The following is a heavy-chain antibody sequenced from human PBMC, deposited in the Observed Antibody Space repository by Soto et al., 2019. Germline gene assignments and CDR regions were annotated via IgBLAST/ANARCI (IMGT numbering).Heavy chain of an antibody. V-gene: IGHV5-51*01. CDR3: ARARPRRDGYNLEALRFVY. Sequence: GASLKIYSKCSGYSVTSDWIAWVRQMPEKRINGLGIVYPGDSDTRHSPSFQGQVTITADKSIIIAYLQWSSLKASDTAMYYCARARPRRDGYNLEALRFVYWRQGTL. CDR2: VYPGDSDT. D-gene: IGHD5-12*01. J-gene: IGHJ4*02. CDR1: GYSVTSDW.